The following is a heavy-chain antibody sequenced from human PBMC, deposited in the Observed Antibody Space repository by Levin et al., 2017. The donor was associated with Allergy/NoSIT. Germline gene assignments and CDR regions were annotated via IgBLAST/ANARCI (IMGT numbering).Heavy chain of an antibody. CDR1: GFTFSSYW. V-gene: IGHV3-7*04. CDR3: ARDLSRIVVVPDTIGGGYLDY. Sequence: GGSLRLSCAASGFTFSSYWMSWVRQAPGKGLEWVANIKQDGSENYYVDSVKGRFTISRDNAKNSLYLQMNSLRAEDTAVYYCARDLSRIVVVPDTIGGGYLDYWGQGTLVTVSS. J-gene: IGHJ4*02. D-gene: IGHD2-2*01. CDR2: IKQDGSEN.